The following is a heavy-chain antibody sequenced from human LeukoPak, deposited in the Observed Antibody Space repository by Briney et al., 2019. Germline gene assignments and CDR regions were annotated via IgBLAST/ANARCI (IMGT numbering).Heavy chain of an antibody. CDR1: GGTFSSYG. Sequence: ASVKVSCKASGGTFSSYGISWVRQAPGQGLEWMGWISAYNGDTKYAQNVQGRVSMTTDISTSTAYMEVRSLRSDDTAVYYCTRDLGQWLIQGIFFDYWGQGALVTVSS. CDR2: ISAYNGDT. V-gene: IGHV1-18*01. D-gene: IGHD6-19*01. CDR3: TRDLGQWLIQGIFFDY. J-gene: IGHJ4*02.